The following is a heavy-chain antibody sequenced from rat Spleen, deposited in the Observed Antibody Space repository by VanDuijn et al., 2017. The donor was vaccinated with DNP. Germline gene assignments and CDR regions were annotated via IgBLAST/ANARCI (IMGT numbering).Heavy chain of an antibody. CDR3: ARGPNYGGYADYFDY. Sequence: EVKLVESGGGLVQPGRSLKLSCAASGFNINDYWMGWVRQAPGKGLEWIGQINKDSSTITYIPSLKDKFTISRDNDQNTLYLQMSKLGSEDTAIYYCARGPNYGGYADYFDYWGQGVMVTVSS. CDR2: INKDSSTI. V-gene: IGHV4-2*01. J-gene: IGHJ2*01. CDR1: GFNINDYW. D-gene: IGHD1-11*01.